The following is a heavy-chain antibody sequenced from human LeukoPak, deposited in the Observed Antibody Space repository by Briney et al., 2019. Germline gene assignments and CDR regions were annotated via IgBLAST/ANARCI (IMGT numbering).Heavy chain of an antibody. J-gene: IGHJ4*02. D-gene: IGHD6-19*01. Sequence: GGSLGLSCAASGFTFSIYGITWGRQAPGEGLEWVSTISATGGSTYYADSVKGRFTISRDNSKDTLYLQMNSLRAEDTAVYYCAKGGYSSGWRNYFDYWGQGTLVTVSS. CDR1: GFTFSIYG. V-gene: IGHV3-23*01. CDR2: ISATGGST. CDR3: AKGGYSSGWRNYFDY.